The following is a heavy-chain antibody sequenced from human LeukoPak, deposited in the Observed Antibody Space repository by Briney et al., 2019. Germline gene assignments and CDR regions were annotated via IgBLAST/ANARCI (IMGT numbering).Heavy chain of an antibody. CDR3: TRARASYYFDY. J-gene: IGHJ4*02. CDR2: IRSKAYGGTT. V-gene: IGHV3-49*04. CDR1: GFTFGDYA. D-gene: IGHD3-10*01. Sequence: PGGSLRLSCTASGFTFGDYAMGWVRQASGKGLEWVGFIRSKAYGGTTEYAASVKGRFTISRDDSRSIAYLQMSSLKTEDTAVYYCTRARASYYFDYWGQGTLVTVSS.